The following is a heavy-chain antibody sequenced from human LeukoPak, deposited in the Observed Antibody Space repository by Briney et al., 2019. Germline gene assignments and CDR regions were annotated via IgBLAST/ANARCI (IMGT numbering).Heavy chain of an antibody. D-gene: IGHD3-22*01. CDR2: ITNNGRST. V-gene: IGHV3-64D*06. Sequence: GGSLRLSCAASGFTFSRYAMHWVRQPPGKGLEYVSAITNNGRSTYYADSVKGSFTISRDNSKNTLYLQMSSLRAEDTAVYYCASTYSYDSSGYYPFDYWGQGTLVTVPS. J-gene: IGHJ4*02. CDR1: GFTFSRYA. CDR3: ASTYSYDSSGYYPFDY.